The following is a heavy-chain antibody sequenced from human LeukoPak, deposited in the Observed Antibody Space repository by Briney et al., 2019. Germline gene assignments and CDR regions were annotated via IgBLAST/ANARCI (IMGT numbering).Heavy chain of an antibody. D-gene: IGHD3-10*01. CDR3: ARDTGITMVRGVIIDDAFDI. CDR1: GYTFTSSG. CDR2: ISAYNGNT. Sequence: ASVKVSCKASGYTFTSSGISWVRQAPGQGLEWMGWISAYNGNTNYAQKRQGRVTMTTDTATSTAYMELRSLRSDDTAVYYCARDTGITMVRGVIIDDAFDIWGQGTMVTVSS. J-gene: IGHJ3*02. V-gene: IGHV1-18*01.